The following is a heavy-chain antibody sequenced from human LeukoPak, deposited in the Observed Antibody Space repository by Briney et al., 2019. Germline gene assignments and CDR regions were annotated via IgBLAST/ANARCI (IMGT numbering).Heavy chain of an antibody. CDR2: INEDGSTT. J-gene: IGHJ4*02. CDR3: VRDLGGRSGH. V-gene: IGHV3-74*01. CDR1: GFTFSSNW. Sequence: GGSLRLSCAASGFTFSSNWMHWVRQAPGKGLVWVSRINEDGSTTNYADPVKGRFTISRDNAKNTLYLQMNSLRAEDTAVYYCVRDLGGRSGHWGQGTLVTVSS. D-gene: IGHD1-26*01.